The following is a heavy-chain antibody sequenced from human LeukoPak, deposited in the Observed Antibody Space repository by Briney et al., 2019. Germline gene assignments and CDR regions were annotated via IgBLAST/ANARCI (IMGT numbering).Heavy chain of an antibody. CDR2: IYTSGST. Sequence: PSETLSLTCTVSGGPISSGSYYWSWIRQPAGKGLEWIGRIYTSGSTNYNPSLKSRVTISVDTSKNQFSLKLSSVTAADTAVYYCARARYGEGDYWGQGTLVTVSS. CDR3: ARARYGEGDY. D-gene: IGHD4-17*01. J-gene: IGHJ4*02. V-gene: IGHV4-61*02. CDR1: GGPISSGSYY.